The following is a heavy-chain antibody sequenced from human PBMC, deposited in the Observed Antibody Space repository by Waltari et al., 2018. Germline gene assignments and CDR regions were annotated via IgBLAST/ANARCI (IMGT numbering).Heavy chain of an antibody. CDR3: ARADRAAAGNVVFDY. Sequence: QVQRVQSGAGVKKPGSSVKVSGKASGGTFSSYAISWVRQAPGQGLEWMGRISPIFGTANYAQKFQGRVTITADKSTCTAYMELSSLRSEDTAVYYCARADRAAAGNVVFDYWGQGTLVTVSS. D-gene: IGHD6-13*01. CDR2: ISPIFGTA. CDR1: GGTFSSYA. V-gene: IGHV1-69*13. J-gene: IGHJ4*02.